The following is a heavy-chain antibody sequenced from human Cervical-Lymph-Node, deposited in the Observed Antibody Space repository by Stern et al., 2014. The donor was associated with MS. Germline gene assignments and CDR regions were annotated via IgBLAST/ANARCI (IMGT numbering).Heavy chain of an antibody. D-gene: IGHD2-15*01. V-gene: IGHV1-8*01. CDR3: ARDAVGGQGSYNYGMDV. CDR2: MNPDTGNT. CDR1: GYTFKSHD. J-gene: IGHJ6*02. Sequence: VQLVESGAEVKKPGASVKVSCQASGYTFKSHDINWVRQVPGQGLEWMGWMNPDTGNTGSGQKFLGRVSLTRDTSTNTAYLELSGLRPDDTAVYFCARDAVGGQGSYNYGMDVWGQGTTVTVSS.